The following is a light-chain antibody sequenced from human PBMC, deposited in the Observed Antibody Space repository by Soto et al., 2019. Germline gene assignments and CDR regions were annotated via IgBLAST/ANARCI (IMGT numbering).Light chain of an antibody. CDR1: SSNIGAGYD. CDR2: GNS. Sequence: QSVLTQPPSVSGAPGQRVTISCTGSSSNIGAGYDVHWYQQLPGTAPKLLIYGNSNRPSGVPDRFSGSKSGTSASLAISRLQPEDEADYYCSSYTSNNFYVFGTGTKLTVL. V-gene: IGLV1-40*01. CDR3: SSYTSNNFYV. J-gene: IGLJ1*01.